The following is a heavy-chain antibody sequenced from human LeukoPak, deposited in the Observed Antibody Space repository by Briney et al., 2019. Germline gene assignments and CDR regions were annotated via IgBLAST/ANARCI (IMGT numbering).Heavy chain of an antibody. J-gene: IGHJ4*02. CDR2: ISGGSGST. V-gene: IGHV3-23*01. D-gene: IGHD3-22*01. Sequence: GGSLRLSCAASGFTFSSYAMSWVRQAPGKGLAWVSTISGGSGSTYCADSVKGRFTISRDNSKNTLYLQTNSLRDEDTAVYYCAKHRFESGGYHSTDWGQGTLVTVSS. CDR1: GFTFSSYA. CDR3: AKHRFESGGYHSTD.